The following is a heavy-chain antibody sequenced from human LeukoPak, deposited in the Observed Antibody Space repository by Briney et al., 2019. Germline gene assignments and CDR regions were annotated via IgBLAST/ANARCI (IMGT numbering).Heavy chain of an antibody. CDR3: AREDYYDSSGYLDY. Sequence: SQTLSLTCTVPGGSISSSGYYWSWLRQHPGKGLEWIGYIYYSGTTYYNPSLKSRVTISVDTSKNQFSLKLFSVTAADTAVYYCAREDYYDSSGYLDYWGQGTLVTVSS. CDR1: GGSISSSGYY. CDR2: IYYSGTT. V-gene: IGHV4-31*03. J-gene: IGHJ4*02. D-gene: IGHD3-22*01.